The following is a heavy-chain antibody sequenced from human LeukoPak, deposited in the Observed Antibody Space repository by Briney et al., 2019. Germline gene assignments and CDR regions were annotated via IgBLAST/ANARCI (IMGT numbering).Heavy chain of an antibody. J-gene: IGHJ4*02. V-gene: IGHV4-34*01. D-gene: IGHD5-12*01. CDR1: GGSFSGYY. CDR3: ARDGYENAAGFDY. CDR2: INHSGST. Sequence: SETLSLTCAVYGGSFSGYYWSWIRQPPGKGLEWIGEINHSGSTNYNPSLKSRVTISVDTSKNQFSLKLSSVTAADTAVYYCARDGYENAAGFDYWGQGTLVTVSS.